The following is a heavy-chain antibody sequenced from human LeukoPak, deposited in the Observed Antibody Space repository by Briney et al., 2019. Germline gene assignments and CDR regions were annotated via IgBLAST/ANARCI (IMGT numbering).Heavy chain of an antibody. CDR3: AGGGNWRLDP. CDR1: GFTFSSYTM. D-gene: IGHD1-1*01. J-gene: IGHJ5*02. V-gene: IGHV4-4*01. CDR2: IYHRSGTP. Sequence: PGGSLRLSCAASGFTFSSYTMSWVRQSPGKGLEWIGAIYHRSGTPTYNPSLKSRVTISVDKSKNQFSLNLSSVTAADTAVYFCAGGGNWRLDPWGQGTLVTVSS.